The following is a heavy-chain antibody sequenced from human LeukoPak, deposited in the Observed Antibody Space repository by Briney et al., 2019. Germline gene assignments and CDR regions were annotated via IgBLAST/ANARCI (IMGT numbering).Heavy chain of an antibody. J-gene: IGHJ6*03. D-gene: IGHD6-25*01. Sequence: GGSLRLSCAASGFTFSSYTMNWVRQPPGKGLEWVSNIGTSSTTIYYADSVKGRFTISRDNAKNSLYLQMNSLRVDDTAVYYCARFAAGGSYYYYMDVWGKGTTVTVSS. CDR1: GFTFSSYT. CDR2: IGTSSTTI. CDR3: ARFAAGGSYYYYMDV. V-gene: IGHV3-48*01.